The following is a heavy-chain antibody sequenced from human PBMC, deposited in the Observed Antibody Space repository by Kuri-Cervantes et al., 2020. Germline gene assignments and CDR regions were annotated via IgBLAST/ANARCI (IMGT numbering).Heavy chain of an antibody. J-gene: IGHJ6*03. V-gene: IGHV1-3*01. D-gene: IGHD5-18*01. Sequence: ASVKVSCKASGYTFTSYAMHWVRQAPGQRPEWMGWINAGNGNTKYSQKFQGRVTITTDESTSTAYMELSSLRSEDTAVYYCARVGYTTAFLDYYYYMDVWGKGTTVTVSS. CDR3: ARVGYTTAFLDYYYYMDV. CDR2: INAGNGNT. CDR1: GYTFTSYA.